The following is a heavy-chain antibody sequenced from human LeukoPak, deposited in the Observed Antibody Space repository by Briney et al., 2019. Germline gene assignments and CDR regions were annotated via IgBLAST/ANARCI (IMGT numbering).Heavy chain of an antibody. Sequence: PGGSLRLSCAASGFTFSSYGMHWVRQAPGKGLEWVAVIWYDGSNKYYADSVKGRFTISRDNSKNTLYLQMNSLRAEDTAVYYCARDIDRGKRGLGNKPFDYWGQGTLVTVSS. CDR2: IWYDGSNK. CDR1: GFTFSSYG. V-gene: IGHV3-33*01. CDR3: ARDIDRGKRGLGNKPFDY. D-gene: IGHD3-10*01. J-gene: IGHJ4*02.